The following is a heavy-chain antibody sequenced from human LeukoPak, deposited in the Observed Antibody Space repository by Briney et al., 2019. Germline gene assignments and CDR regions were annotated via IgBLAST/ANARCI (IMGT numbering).Heavy chain of an antibody. CDR1: GGSISSSSNY. CDR3: ARGRWAPRIAARLSWFDP. J-gene: IGHJ5*02. CDR2: IYYSGTT. D-gene: IGHD6-6*01. Sequence: PSETLSLTCTVSGGSISSSSNYWGWIRQPPGKGLEWIGSIYYSGTTYYNPSLKSRVTISVDTSKNQFSLKLSSVTAADTAVYYCARGRWAPRIAARLSWFDPWGQGTLVTVSS. V-gene: IGHV4-39*07.